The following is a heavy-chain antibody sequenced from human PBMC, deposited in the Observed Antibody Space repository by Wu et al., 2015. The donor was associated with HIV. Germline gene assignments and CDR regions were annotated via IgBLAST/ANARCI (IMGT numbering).Heavy chain of an antibody. Sequence: QVQLVQSGAELKKPGSSVKVSCKASGGTFSSRAISWVRQAPGQGLEWMGRIIPIFDRIHYKQKFQGRVFITADEATSTVYMELSSLSSDDTAIYYCTKDYGIVGSTLPEYFQHWGQGTLVTVSS. V-gene: IGHV1-69*13. D-gene: IGHD1-26*01. CDR2: IIPIFDRI. J-gene: IGHJ1*01. CDR3: TKDYGIVGSTLPEYFQH. CDR1: GGTFSSRA.